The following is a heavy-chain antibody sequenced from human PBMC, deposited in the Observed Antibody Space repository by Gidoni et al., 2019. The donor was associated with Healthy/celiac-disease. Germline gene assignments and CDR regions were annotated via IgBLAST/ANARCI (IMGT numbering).Heavy chain of an antibody. V-gene: IGHV4-59*01. J-gene: IGHJ5*02. CDR1: GGSISSYY. CDR3: ARTKNLYGDYWGGNWFDP. D-gene: IGHD4-17*01. Sequence: QVQLQESGPGLVKPSETLSLTCTVSGGSISSYYWSWIRQPPGKGLEWIGYIYYSGSTNYNPSLKSRVTISVDTSKNQFSLKLSSVTAADTAVYYCARTKNLYGDYWGGNWFDPWGQGTLVTVSS. CDR2: IYYSGST.